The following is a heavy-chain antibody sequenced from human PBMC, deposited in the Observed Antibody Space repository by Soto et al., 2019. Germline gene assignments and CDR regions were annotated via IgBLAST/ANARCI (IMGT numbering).Heavy chain of an antibody. J-gene: IGHJ4*02. V-gene: IGHV3-11*06. D-gene: IGHD3-3*01. Sequence: QVQLVESGGGLVKPGGSLRLSCAASGFTFSDYYMSWIRQAPGKGLEWVSYISSSSSYTNYADSVKGRFTISRDNAKTSLYLQMNSLRAEDTAVYYCARLTVPEGGIYYDFWSGPYYFDYWGQGTLVTVSS. CDR2: ISSSSSYT. CDR1: GFTFSDYY. CDR3: ARLTVPEGGIYYDFWSGPYYFDY.